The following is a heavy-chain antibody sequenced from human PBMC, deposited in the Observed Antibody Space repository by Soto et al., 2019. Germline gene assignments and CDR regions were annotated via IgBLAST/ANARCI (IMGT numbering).Heavy chain of an antibody. D-gene: IGHD3-22*01. CDR1: GGSISSYY. J-gene: IGHJ3*02. V-gene: IGHV4-4*07. CDR2: IYTSGST. CDR3: AREGPYYYDSSGYLFDI. Sequence: SETLSLTCTVSGGSISSYYWSWIRQPAGKGLEWIGRIYTSGSTNYNPSLKSRVTMSVDTSKNQFSLKLSSVAAADTAVYYCAREGPYYYDSSGYLFDIWGQGTIVTVSS.